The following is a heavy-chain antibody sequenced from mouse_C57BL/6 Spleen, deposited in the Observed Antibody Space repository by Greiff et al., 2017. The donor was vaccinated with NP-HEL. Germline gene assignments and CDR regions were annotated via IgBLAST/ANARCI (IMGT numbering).Heavy chain of an antibody. V-gene: IGHV5-4*03. J-gene: IGHJ3*01. CDR2: ISDGGSYT. Sequence: EVMLVESGGGLVKPGGSLKLSCAASGFTFSSYAMSWVRQTPEKRLEWVATISDGGSYTYYPDNVKGRFTISRDNAKNNLYLQMSHLKSEDTAMYYCARVSYDGYFAYWGQGTLVTVSA. CDR3: ARVSYDGYFAY. CDR1: GFTFSSYA. D-gene: IGHD2-3*01.